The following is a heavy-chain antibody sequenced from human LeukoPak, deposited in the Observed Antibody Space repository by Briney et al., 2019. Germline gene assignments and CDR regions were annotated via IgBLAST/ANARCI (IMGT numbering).Heavy chain of an antibody. CDR3: AKDGIAAAVSDY. CDR1: GFTFSSYG. V-gene: IGHV3-23*01. Sequence: GGSLRLSCAASGFTFSSYGMSWVRQAPGKGLEWVSAISDSAVNTYYADSVKGRFTISRDNSKNTLYLQMNSLRAEDTAVYYCAKDGIAAAVSDYWGQGTLVTVSS. D-gene: IGHD6-13*01. J-gene: IGHJ4*02. CDR2: ISDSAVNT.